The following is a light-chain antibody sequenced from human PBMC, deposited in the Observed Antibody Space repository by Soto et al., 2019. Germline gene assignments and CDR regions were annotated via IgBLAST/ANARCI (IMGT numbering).Light chain of an antibody. CDR2: KDS. CDR3: QSPDTSGTYYV. J-gene: IGLJ1*01. CDR1: ALPKQY. Sequence: SYELTQPPSVSVSPGQTARITCSGDALPKQYAYWYQQRPGQAPVLLIYKDSERPSGIPERFSGSSSGTTVTLTISGVQAEDEADYYCQSPDTSGTYYVFGTGTKVTVL. V-gene: IGLV3-25*02.